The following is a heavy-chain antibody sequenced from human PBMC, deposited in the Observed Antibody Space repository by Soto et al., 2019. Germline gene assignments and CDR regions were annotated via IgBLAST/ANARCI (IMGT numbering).Heavy chain of an antibody. Sequence: SETLSLTCTVSGGSISSYYWSWIRQPPGKGLEWIGYIYYSGSTNYNPSLKSRVTISVDTSKNQFSLKLSSVTAADTAVYYCARGYCSSTSCYIWDNWFDLWGQGTLVTVSS. J-gene: IGHJ5*02. D-gene: IGHD2-2*02. CDR1: GGSISSYY. CDR2: IYYSGST. V-gene: IGHV4-59*01. CDR3: ARGYCSSTSCYIWDNWFDL.